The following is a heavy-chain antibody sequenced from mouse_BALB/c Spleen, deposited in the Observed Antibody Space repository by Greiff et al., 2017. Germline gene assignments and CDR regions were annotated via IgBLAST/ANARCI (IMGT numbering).Heavy chain of an antibody. D-gene: IGHD1-1*02. V-gene: IGHV5-17*02. CDR2: ISSGSSTI. CDR3: ARVVPGDYAMDY. CDR1: GFTFSSFG. Sequence: EVQLVESGGGLVQPGGSRKLSCAASGFTFSSFGMHWVRQAPEKGLEWVAYISSGSSTIYYADTVKGRFTISRDNPKNTLFLQMTSLRSEDTAMYYCARVVPGDYAMDYWGQGTSVTVSS. J-gene: IGHJ4*01.